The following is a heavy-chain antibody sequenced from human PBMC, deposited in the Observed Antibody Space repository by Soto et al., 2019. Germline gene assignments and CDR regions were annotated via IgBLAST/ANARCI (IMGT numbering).Heavy chain of an antibody. CDR2: IYGSGGGI. V-gene: IGHV3-23*01. CDR3: ARVRRDYWNYKFDY. CDR1: GLPHSNFA. D-gene: IGHD1-7*01. J-gene: IGHJ4*01. Sequence: GGSLRLSFTASGLPHSNFAMMWLRQAPGRGLECVSGIYGSGGGIEYADSVKGRFTISRDNSKNTVYLQMNSLRAEDTAVYYCARVRRDYWNYKFDYCGHGTLVTVSS.